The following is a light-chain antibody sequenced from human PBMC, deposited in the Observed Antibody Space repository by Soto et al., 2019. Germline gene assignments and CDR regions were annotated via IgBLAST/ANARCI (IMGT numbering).Light chain of an antibody. Sequence: EIVLTQSPGTLSLSPGERATLSCRASQSVSSSYLAWYQQKPGQAPRLLIYGESSRATGIPDRFSASGSGTDFTLTISRLEPEDCAVYYCQQYGSLWFTFGPGTKVDIK. V-gene: IGKV3-20*01. CDR2: GES. CDR1: QSVSSSY. CDR3: QQYGSLWFT. J-gene: IGKJ3*01.